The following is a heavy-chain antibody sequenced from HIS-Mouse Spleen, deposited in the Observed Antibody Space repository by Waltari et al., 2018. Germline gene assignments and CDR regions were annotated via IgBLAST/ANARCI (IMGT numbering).Heavy chain of an antibody. V-gene: IGHV3-30*18. CDR3: AKDKHHAFDY. J-gene: IGHJ4*02. CDR2: ISYDGSNK. Sequence: QVQLVESGGGVVQPGRSLRLSGAASGFPFISYGMHWVRQAPGKGLEWVAVISYDGSNKYYADSVKGRFTISRDNSKNTLYLQMNSLGAEDTAVYYCAKDKHHAFDYWGQGTLVTVSS. CDR1: GFPFISYG.